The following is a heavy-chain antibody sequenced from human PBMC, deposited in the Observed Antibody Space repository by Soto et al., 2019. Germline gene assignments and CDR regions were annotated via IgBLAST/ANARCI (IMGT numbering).Heavy chain of an antibody. CDR3: AKAKTPPIAVAGIDY. D-gene: IGHD6-19*01. V-gene: IGHV3-7*03. J-gene: IGHJ4*02. CDR1: GFTFGYYW. Sequence: GGSLRLSCAASGFTFGYYWMSWVRQAPGKGLEWLATIKWDASEKKYVDSVKGRFTMSRDNAKNSLYLQMNSLRAEDTALYYCAKAKTPPIAVAGIDYWGQGTLVTVSS. CDR2: IKWDASEK.